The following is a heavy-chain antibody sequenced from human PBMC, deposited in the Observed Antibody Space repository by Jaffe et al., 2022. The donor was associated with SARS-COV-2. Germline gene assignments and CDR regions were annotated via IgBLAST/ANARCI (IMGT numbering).Heavy chain of an antibody. CDR2: VYYSGNT. J-gene: IGHJ6*03. V-gene: IGHV4-39*02. D-gene: IGHD6-13*01. CDR1: GGSISDSSSYY. Sequence: QLQLQESGPTLVKPSETLSLTCTVSGGSISDSSSYYWGWIRQAPGKGLEWIGNVYYSGNTYYNPSLKGRVTISVDTSKNHFFLKLSSVTAADTAVYYCARRPGSSSYHYYMDVWGKGTTVTVSS. CDR3: ARRPGSSSYHYYMDV.